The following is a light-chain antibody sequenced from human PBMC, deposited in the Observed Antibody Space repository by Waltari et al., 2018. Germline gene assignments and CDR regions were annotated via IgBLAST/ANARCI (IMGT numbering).Light chain of an antibody. CDR3: QQSYSTLVT. CDR1: QSISSY. V-gene: IGKV1-39*01. J-gene: IGKJ1*01. Sequence: DIQMTQSPSSLSASVGDRVTITCRASQSISSYLNWYQQKPGKAPKLLIYAASSLQSGVPSRFSGSGSGTDFTLTISSPQPEDLATYYCQQSYSTLVTFGQGTKVEIK. CDR2: AAS.